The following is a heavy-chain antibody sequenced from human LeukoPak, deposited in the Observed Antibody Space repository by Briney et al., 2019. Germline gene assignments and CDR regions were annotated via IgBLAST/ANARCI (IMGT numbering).Heavy chain of an antibody. J-gene: IGHJ4*02. Sequence: PGGSLRLSCAASGFTFSSYGMNWVRQAPGKGLEWVSSIWNGGSNIYYADSAKGRFTISRDNSKNTLYLQMNSLRAEDTAVDYCARDHESYESSGGFGYWGQGTLVTVSS. CDR1: GFTFSSYG. CDR3: ARDHESYESSGGFGY. V-gene: IGHV3-21*01. CDR2: IWNGGSNI. D-gene: IGHD3-22*01.